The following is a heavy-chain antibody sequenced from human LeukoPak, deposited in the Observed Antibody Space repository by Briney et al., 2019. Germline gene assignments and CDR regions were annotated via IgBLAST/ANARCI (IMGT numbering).Heavy chain of an antibody. CDR1: GGSFSGYY. Sequence: SETLSLTCAVYGGSFSGYYWSWIRQPPGKGLEWIGEINHSGSTNYNPSLKSRVTISVDTSKNQFSLKLNSVTAADTAVYYCARIRYYYDSSGYLPWWYFDYWGQGTLVTVSS. J-gene: IGHJ4*02. CDR2: INHSGST. V-gene: IGHV4-34*01. D-gene: IGHD3-22*01. CDR3: ARIRYYYDSSGYLPWWYFDY.